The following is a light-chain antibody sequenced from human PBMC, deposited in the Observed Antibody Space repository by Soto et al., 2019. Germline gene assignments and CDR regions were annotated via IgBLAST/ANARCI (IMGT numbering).Light chain of an antibody. CDR1: SSDVGAYNY. CDR2: EVS. V-gene: IGLV2-8*01. J-gene: IGLJ2*01. Sequence: QSALTQPPSASGSPGQSVTISCTGTSSDVGAYNYVSWYQQHPGKAPKLMIYEVSKRPSGVPDRFSGSKSGNTASLTVSGLQAEDEADYYCSSSTSSSTLVVFGGGTKVTVL. CDR3: SSSTSSSTLVV.